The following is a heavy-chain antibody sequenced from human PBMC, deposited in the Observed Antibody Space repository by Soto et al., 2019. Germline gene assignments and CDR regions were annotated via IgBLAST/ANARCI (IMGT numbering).Heavy chain of an antibody. D-gene: IGHD4-17*01. CDR3: ARGIATVTTFYYYMDV. V-gene: IGHV1-2*04. CDR1: GYTFTGYY. CDR2: INPNSGGT. J-gene: IGHJ6*03. Sequence: QVQLVQSGAEVKKPGDSVKVSCKASGYTFTGYYMHWVRQAPGQGLEWMGWINPNSGGTNYAQKFQGWVTMTSDTSISTAYMELSRLRSDDTAVYYCARGIATVTTFYYYMDVWGKGTTVTVSS.